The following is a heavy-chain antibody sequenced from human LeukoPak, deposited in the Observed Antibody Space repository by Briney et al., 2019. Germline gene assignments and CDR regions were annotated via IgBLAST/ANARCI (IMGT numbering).Heavy chain of an antibody. CDR2: ISYDGSNK. CDR1: GFTFSSYG. Sequence: GGSLRLSCAASGFTFSSYGMHWVRQAPGKGLEWVAVISYDGSNKYYADSVKGRFTISRDNSKNTLYLQMNSLRAEDTAVYYCAKRHYYDSSGYIGGAFDYWGQGTLVTVSS. V-gene: IGHV3-30*18. D-gene: IGHD3-22*01. CDR3: AKRHYYDSSGYIGGAFDY. J-gene: IGHJ4*02.